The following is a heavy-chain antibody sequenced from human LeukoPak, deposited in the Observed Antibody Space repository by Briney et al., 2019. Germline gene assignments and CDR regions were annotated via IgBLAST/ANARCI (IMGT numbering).Heavy chain of an antibody. Sequence: GGSLRLSCAASGFTFSSYAMTWVRQAPGKGLVWVSHIKCDGSATNYADSVKGRFTISRDNAKNILYLQMNSLRAEDTAVYYCVSGSLQSGYNFDYWGQGALVTVS. D-gene: IGHD3-3*01. CDR2: IKCDGSAT. V-gene: IGHV3-74*01. J-gene: IGHJ4*02. CDR3: VSGSLQSGYNFDY. CDR1: GFTFSSYA.